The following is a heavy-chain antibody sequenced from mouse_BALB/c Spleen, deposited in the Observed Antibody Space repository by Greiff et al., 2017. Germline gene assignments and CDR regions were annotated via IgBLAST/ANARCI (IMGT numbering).Heavy chain of an antibody. D-gene: IGHD2-1*01. CDR1: GYAFTSYN. CDR3: TRGCNYEGVYFDY. V-gene: IGHV1S135*01. CDR2: IDPYNGGT. Sequence: VQLQQSGPELVKPGASVKVSCKASGYAFTSYNMYWVKQSHGKSLEWIGYIDPYNGGTSYNQKFKDKATLTVDKSSSTAYMQLSSPTSEDSAVYYCTRGCNYEGVYFDYWGQGTTLTVSS. J-gene: IGHJ2*01.